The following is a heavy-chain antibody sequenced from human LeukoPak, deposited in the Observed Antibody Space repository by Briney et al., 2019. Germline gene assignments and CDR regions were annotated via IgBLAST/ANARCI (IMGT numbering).Heavy chain of an antibody. CDR3: AQECVDSSGYYYVPNWFDP. D-gene: IGHD3-22*01. Sequence: GSLRLSCAASGFTFSRYWMSWVRQAPGKGLQWVANIKQDGSEKYYVDSVKGRFTISRDNAKNSLYLQMNSLRAEDTAVYYCAQECVDSSGYYYVPNWFDPWGQGTLVTVSS. J-gene: IGHJ5*02. CDR1: GFTFSRYW. V-gene: IGHV3-7*01. CDR2: IKQDGSEK.